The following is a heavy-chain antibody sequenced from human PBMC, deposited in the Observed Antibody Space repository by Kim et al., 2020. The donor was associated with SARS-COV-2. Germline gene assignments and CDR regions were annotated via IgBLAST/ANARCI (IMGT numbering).Heavy chain of an antibody. CDR1: GGSFSGYY. CDR3: ARVRGYGDYAIDD. J-gene: IGHJ4*02. D-gene: IGHD4-17*01. V-gene: IGHV4-34*01. CDR2: INHSGST. Sequence: SETLSLTCAVYGGSFSGYYWSWIRQPPGKGLEWIGEINHSGSTNYNPSLKSRVTISVDTSKNQFSLKLSSVTAADTAVYYCARVRGYGDYAIDDWGQGTLVTVSS.